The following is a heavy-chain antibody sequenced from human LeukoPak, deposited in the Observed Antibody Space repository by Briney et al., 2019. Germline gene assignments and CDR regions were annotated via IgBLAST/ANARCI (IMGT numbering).Heavy chain of an antibody. D-gene: IGHD3-10*01. Sequence: KPGGSLRLSCAASGFTFSSYSMTWVRQAPGKGLEWVSSISSSSSYIYYADSVKGRFTISRDNAKNSLYLQMNSLRAEDTAVYYCARGETRWGFGELVDYWGQGTPVTVSS. V-gene: IGHV3-21*01. J-gene: IGHJ4*02. CDR2: ISSSSSYI. CDR3: ARGETRWGFGELVDY. CDR1: GFTFSSYS.